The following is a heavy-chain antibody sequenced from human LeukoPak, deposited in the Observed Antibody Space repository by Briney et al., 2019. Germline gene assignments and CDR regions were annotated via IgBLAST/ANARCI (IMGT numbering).Heavy chain of an antibody. CDR2: IRGSGGST. CDR1: GFTFSSYA. Sequence: QPGGSLRLSCAASGFTFSSYAMSWVRQAPGKGLEWVSAIRGSGGSTYYADSVKGLFTISRDNSRDTPYLQMNSLRAEDTAVYYCAKGYYDYVWGSYYFDYWGQGTLVTVSS. V-gene: IGHV3-23*01. D-gene: IGHD3-16*01. J-gene: IGHJ4*02. CDR3: AKGYYDYVWGSYYFDY.